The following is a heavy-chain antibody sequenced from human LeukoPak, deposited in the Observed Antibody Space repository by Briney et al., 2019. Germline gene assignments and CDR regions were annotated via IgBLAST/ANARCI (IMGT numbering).Heavy chain of an antibody. CDR2: ISGSGGST. CDR3: AKDPLGYCSSTSCFQFDY. V-gene: IGHV3-23*01. CDR1: GFTFSTYW. J-gene: IGHJ4*02. Sequence: GGSLRLSCAASGFTFSTYWMSWVRQAPGKGLEWVSAISGSGGSTYYADSVKGRFTISRDNSKNTLYLQMNSLRAEDTAVYYCAKDPLGYCSSTSCFQFDYWGQGTLVTVSS. D-gene: IGHD2-2*01.